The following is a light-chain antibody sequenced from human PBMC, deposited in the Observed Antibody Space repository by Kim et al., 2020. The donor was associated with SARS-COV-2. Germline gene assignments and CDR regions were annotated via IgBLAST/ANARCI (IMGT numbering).Light chain of an antibody. V-gene: IGLV2-11*01. CDR2: DVN. J-gene: IGLJ2*01. Sequence: QSALTQPRSVSGSPRQSVTISCTGTSSDVGGYNSVSWYQQHPGKAPKLMIYDVNKRPSGVPNRFSGSKSGNTASLTISGLQAEDEADYYCCSYTGTYTLVVFGGGTQLTVL. CDR1: SSDVGGYNS. CDR3: CSYTGTYTLVV.